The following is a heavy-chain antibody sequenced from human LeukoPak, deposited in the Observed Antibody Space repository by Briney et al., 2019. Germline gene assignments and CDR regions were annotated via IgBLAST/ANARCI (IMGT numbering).Heavy chain of an antibody. CDR3: ARDREDVGGNYLPDY. CDR2: INLSGGST. CDR1: GYTLTRYY. V-gene: IGHV1-46*01. J-gene: IGHJ4*02. D-gene: IGHD3-22*01. Sequence: ASVKVSCKPSGYTLTRYYMHWVRQAAGQGLEWMGIINLSGGSTRYAQKFQGRVTMTRDTSTRTVYIELSSLRSEDTAVYYCARDREDVGGNYLPDYWGQGTLVTVSS.